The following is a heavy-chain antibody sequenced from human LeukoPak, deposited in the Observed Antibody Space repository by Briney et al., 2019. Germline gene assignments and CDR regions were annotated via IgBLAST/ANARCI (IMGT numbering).Heavy chain of an antibody. CDR1: GYTFTSYY. CDR3: ARGPPRRDGYNPFSFDY. CDR2: INPSGGST. D-gene: IGHD5-24*01. J-gene: IGHJ4*02. V-gene: IGHV1-46*01. Sequence: GASVKVSCKASGYTFTSYYMHWVRQAPGQGLEWMGIINPSGGSTSYAQKFQGRVTMTRDMSTSTVYMELSSLRSEDTAVYYCARGPPRRDGYNPFSFDYWGQGTLVTVSS.